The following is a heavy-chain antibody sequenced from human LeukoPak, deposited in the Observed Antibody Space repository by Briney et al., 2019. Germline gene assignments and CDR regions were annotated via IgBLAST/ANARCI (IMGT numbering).Heavy chain of an antibody. D-gene: IGHD6-19*01. Sequence: GGSLRLSCAASGFTFSDYYMSWLRQAPGKGLEWVSYISSSGSTIYYADSVKGRFTIYRDNAKNSLYLQMNRLRAEDTAVYYCAKSIAVAEGNGGFDYWGQGTLVTVSS. J-gene: IGHJ4*02. V-gene: IGHV3-11*04. CDR2: ISSSGSTI. CDR3: AKSIAVAEGNGGFDY. CDR1: GFTFSDYY.